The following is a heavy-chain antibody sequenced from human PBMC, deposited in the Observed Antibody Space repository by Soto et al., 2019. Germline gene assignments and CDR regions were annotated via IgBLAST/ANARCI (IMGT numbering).Heavy chain of an antibody. Sequence: SETLSLTCAVYGGSFSGYYWSWIRQPPGKGLEWIGEINHSGGTNYNPSLKSRVTISVDTSKNQFSLKLSSVTAADTAVYYCARPFNWFDPWGQGTLVTVSS. CDR3: ARPFNWFDP. CDR1: GGSFSGYY. D-gene: IGHD3-16*01. CDR2: INHSGGT. V-gene: IGHV4-34*01. J-gene: IGHJ5*02.